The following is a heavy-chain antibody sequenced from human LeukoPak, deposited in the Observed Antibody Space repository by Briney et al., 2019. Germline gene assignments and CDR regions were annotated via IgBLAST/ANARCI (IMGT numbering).Heavy chain of an antibody. CDR1: GGSITDYY. CDR3: ARGPPPDFDY. J-gene: IGHJ4*02. V-gene: IGHV4-59*01. Sequence: SETLSLTCTVSGGSITDYYWGWIRQPPGKGLEWIGYDYYSGSSNYNPSLKSRVTISLDTSKNQFSLKMSSVTAADTAVYYCARGPPPDFDYWGRGTLVTVSS. CDR2: DYYSGSS.